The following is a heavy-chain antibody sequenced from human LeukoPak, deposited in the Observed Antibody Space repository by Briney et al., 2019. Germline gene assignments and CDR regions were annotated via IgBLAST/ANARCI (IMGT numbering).Heavy chain of an antibody. CDR1: GGSISNADYY. V-gene: IGHV4-39*01. CDR2: IFYGERN. J-gene: IGHJ4*01. D-gene: IGHD6-13*01. CDR3: ARQLPTAAADTRGYFEY. Sequence: SETLSPTCSVSGGSISNADYYWGWIGQAPGKGLEWIGSIFYGERNHYNPSLKSRATMSVDTSKNQFSLKLTSVTAADAAMYYCARQLPTAAADTRGYFEYWGQGAVVTVSS.